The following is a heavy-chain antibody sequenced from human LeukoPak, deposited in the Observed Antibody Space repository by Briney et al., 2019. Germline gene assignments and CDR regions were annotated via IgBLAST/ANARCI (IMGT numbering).Heavy chain of an antibody. J-gene: IGHJ4*02. CDR2: INPNSGGT. Sequence: GASVKVSCKASGYTFTDYGISWVRQAPGQGLEWMGWINPNSGGTNYAQKFQGRVTMTRDTSISTAYMELSRLRSDDTAVYYCARGTGGVYNWKVLGYWGQGTLVTVSS. D-gene: IGHD1-20*01. CDR3: ARGTGGVYNWKVLGY. CDR1: GYTFTDYG. V-gene: IGHV1-2*02.